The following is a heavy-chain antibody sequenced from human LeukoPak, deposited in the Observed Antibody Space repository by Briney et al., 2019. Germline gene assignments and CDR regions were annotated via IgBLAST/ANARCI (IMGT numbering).Heavy chain of an antibody. CDR2: IRDKRSGGTP. Sequence: GGSLRLSCTASGLRFADYAMTWVRQAPGKGLEWVGLIRDKRSGGTPEYAASVKDRFSISRDDSKSTAYLQMTSLESEDTAVYYCVRGYGNGDSHCWGQGTLVTVSS. CDR1: GLRFADYA. V-gene: IGHV3-49*04. J-gene: IGHJ4*02. D-gene: IGHD2-21*01. CDR3: VRGYGNGDSHC.